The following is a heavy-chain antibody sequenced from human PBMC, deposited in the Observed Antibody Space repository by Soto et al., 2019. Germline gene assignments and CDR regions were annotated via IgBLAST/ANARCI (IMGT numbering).Heavy chain of an antibody. V-gene: IGHV4-39*01. CDR3: ASGPVSQGNWFAP. CDR2: IYYSGST. J-gene: IGHJ5*02. Sequence: QLQLQESGPGLVKPSETLSLTCTVSGGSISSSSYYWGWIRQPPGKGLEWIGSIYYSGSTYYNPSLRGRVTLAVDTSKNQFALNLSCVPAADTAGDYCASGPVSQGNWFAPSAQGTPVTVSS. CDR1: GGSISSSSYY.